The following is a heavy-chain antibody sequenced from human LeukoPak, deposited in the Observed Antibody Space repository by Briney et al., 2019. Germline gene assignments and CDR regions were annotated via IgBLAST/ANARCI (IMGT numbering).Heavy chain of an antibody. D-gene: IGHD3-9*01. V-gene: IGHV4-34*01. CDR1: GGSFSGYY. Sequence: SETLSLTCAVYGGSFSGYYWGWIRQPPGKGLEWIGEINHSGSTNYNPSLKSRVTISVDTSKNQFSLKLSSVTAADTAVYYCAREGGLRYFDWLFDYFDYWGQGTLVTVSS. CDR3: AREGGLRYFDWLFDYFDY. J-gene: IGHJ4*02. CDR2: INHSGST.